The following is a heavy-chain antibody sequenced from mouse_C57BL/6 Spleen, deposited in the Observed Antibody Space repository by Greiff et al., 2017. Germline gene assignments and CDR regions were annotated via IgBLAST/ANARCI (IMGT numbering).Heavy chain of an antibody. CDR1: GFSLTSYG. V-gene: IGHV2-2*01. CDR3: ASHDGYYVTFAY. D-gene: IGHD2-3*01. CDR2: IWSGGST. J-gene: IGHJ3*01. Sequence: VQLQQSGPGLVQPSQSLSIPCTVSGFSLTSYGVHWVRQSPGKGLEWLGVIWSGGSTDYNAAFISRLSISKDNSKSQVFFKMNSLQADDTAIYYCASHDGYYVTFAYWGQGTLVTVSA.